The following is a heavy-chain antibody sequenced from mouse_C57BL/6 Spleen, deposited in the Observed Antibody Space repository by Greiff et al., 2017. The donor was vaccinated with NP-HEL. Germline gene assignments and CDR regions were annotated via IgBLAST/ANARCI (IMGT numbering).Heavy chain of an antibody. V-gene: IGHV1-85*01. D-gene: IGHD1-1*01. J-gene: IGHJ3*01. CDR1: GYTFTSYD. Sequence: QVQLKESGPELVKPGASVKLSCKASGYTFTSYDINWVKQRPGQGLEWIGWIYPRDGSTKYNEKFKGKATLTVDTSSSTAYMELHSLTSEDSAVYFCANYYGSNWFAYWGQGTLVTVSA. CDR2: IYPRDGST. CDR3: ANYYGSNWFAY.